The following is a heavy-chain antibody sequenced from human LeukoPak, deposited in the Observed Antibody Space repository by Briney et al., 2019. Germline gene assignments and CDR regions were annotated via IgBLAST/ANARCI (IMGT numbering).Heavy chain of an antibody. D-gene: IGHD5-12*01. Sequence: GASVKVSCKASGYTFTSYAMHWVRQAPGQRLEWMGWINAGNGNTKYSQKFQGRVTITRDTSASTAYMELSSLRSEDTAVYYCARDRLYSGYDSGSFYYYGMDVWGQGTTVTVSS. J-gene: IGHJ6*02. CDR1: GYTFTSYA. V-gene: IGHV1-3*01. CDR3: ARDRLYSGYDSGSFYYYGMDV. CDR2: INAGNGNT.